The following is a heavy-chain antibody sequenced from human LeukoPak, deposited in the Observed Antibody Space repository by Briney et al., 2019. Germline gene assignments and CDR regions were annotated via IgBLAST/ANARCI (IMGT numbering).Heavy chain of an antibody. J-gene: IGHJ4*02. CDR2: IKQDESEK. CDR3: ARDGGNGLDY. D-gene: IGHD2-8*01. V-gene: IGHV3-7*01. CDR1: EFSFSNYW. Sequence: SGGSLRLSCAASEFSFSNYWMTWVRQAPGKGLEWVANIKQDESEKYYVDSVTGRFPISRDNAKNSLFLQMNSLRVEDTAVYYCARDGGNGLDYWGQGTLVAVSS.